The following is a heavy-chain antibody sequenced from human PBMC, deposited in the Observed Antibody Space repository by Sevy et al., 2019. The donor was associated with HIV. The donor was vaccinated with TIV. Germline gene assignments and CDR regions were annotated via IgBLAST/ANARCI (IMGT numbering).Heavy chain of an antibody. J-gene: IGHJ5*02. CDR1: GFTFSSYA. CDR3: LKDQETNYYYGSGTYFDP. D-gene: IGHD3-10*01. V-gene: IGHV3-64D*06. Sequence: GGSLRLSCSASGFTFSSYALYWVRQAPGKKMEYVSVISTNGNSAYYADSVKGRFTISRDNSKNTLYLQMRSQRPEDTAMYYCLKDQETNYYYGSGTYFDPWGQGTLVTVSS. CDR2: ISTNGNSA.